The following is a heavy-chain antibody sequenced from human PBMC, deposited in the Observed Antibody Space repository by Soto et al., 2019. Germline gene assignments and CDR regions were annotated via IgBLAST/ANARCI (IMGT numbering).Heavy chain of an antibody. CDR2: INPNGGST. V-gene: IGHV1-46*01. J-gene: IGHJ4*02. CDR3: ARAAYCSGGTCFHGNCDY. D-gene: IGHD2-15*01. CDR1: GYTFTTYY. Sequence: QVQLVQSGAEVKRPGASVKVSCKASGYTFTTYYMHWVRQAPGQGLEWLGIINPNGGSTTYAQKFQGRVTMTRDTSTSTVYLELSSLRSEDTAVYYCARAAYCSGGTCFHGNCDYWGQGTLVTVS.